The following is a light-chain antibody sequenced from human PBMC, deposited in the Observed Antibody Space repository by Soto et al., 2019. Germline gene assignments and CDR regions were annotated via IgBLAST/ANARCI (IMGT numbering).Light chain of an antibody. V-gene: IGLV2-14*01. CDR2: EVS. Sequence: QSALTQPASVSGSPGQSITISCTGTSSDVGYYNYVSWYQQHPGKAPKLMIYEVSNRPSGVSNRFSGSKSGNTASLTISGLQAEDEADYYCSSYRSSTTPAVFGGGTQLTVL. CDR3: SSYRSSTTPAV. CDR1: SSDVGYYNY. J-gene: IGLJ2*01.